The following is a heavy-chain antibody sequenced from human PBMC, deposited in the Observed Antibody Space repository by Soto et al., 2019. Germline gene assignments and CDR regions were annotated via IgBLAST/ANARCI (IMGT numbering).Heavy chain of an antibody. D-gene: IGHD6-13*01. V-gene: IGHV4-34*01. CDR3: ARGTVYSSSWLELYYYYYMDV. J-gene: IGHJ6*03. CDR2: INHSGST. CDR1: GGSFSGYY. Sequence: TSETLSLTCAVYGGSFSGYYWSWIRPPPGKGLEWIGEINHSGSTNYNPSLKSRVTISVDTSKNQFSLKLSSVTAADTAVYYCARGTVYSSSWLELYYYYYMDVWGKGTTVTVSS.